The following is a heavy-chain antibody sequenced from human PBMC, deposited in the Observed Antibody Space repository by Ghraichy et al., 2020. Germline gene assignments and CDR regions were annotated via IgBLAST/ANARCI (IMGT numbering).Heavy chain of an antibody. CDR1: GASISSYY. V-gene: IGHV4-59*01. CDR2: IFYSGTT. D-gene: IGHD6-13*01. Sequence: ETLSLTCTVSGASISSYYWSWIRQAPGKGLEWIAYIFYSGTTDYNPSLQSRVTISVDTSKNQLSLKLTSVTAADTAVYYCARGYSSSWFGGRWFDPWGQGALVTVSS. J-gene: IGHJ5*02. CDR3: ARGYSSSWFGGRWFDP.